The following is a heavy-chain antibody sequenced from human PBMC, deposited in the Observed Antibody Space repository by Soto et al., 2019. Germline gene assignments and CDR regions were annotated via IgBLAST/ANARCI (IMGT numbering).Heavy chain of an antibody. J-gene: IGHJ5*02. CDR3: ARSGHYYGSGSYIRFDP. CDR1: GGSISSYY. Sequence: PSETLSLTCTVSGGSISSYYWSWIRQPPGKGLEWIGYIYYSGSTNYNPSLKSRVTISVDTSKNQFSLKLSSVTAADTAVYYCARSGHYYGSGSYIRFDPWGQGTLVTVSS. D-gene: IGHD3-10*01. CDR2: IYYSGST. V-gene: IGHV4-59*08.